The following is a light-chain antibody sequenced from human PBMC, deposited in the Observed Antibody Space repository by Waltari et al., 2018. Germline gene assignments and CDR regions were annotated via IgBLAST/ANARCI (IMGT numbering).Light chain of an antibody. Sequence: QLVLTQSPSASASLGASVKLTCTLSSGHSRNILAWLPQRPERGPRYWMKVNSDGSHSKGDDIPDRFSGSSSGAERYLTISSLQSEDEADYYCETGGHGTWVFGGGTKLTVL. V-gene: IGLV4-69*01. J-gene: IGLJ3*02. CDR2: VNSDGSH. CDR1: SGHSRNI. CDR3: ETGGHGTWV.